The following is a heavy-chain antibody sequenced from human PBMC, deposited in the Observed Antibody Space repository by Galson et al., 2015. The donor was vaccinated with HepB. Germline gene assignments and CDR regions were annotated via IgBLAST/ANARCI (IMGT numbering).Heavy chain of an antibody. Sequence: SLRLSCAASGFTFSSYGMHWVRQAPGKGLEWVAVISYDGSNKYYADSVKGRFTISRDNSKNTLYLQMNSLRAEDTAVYYCAKGEYCSSHTHRYYYGMDVWGQGTTVTVSS. D-gene: IGHD2-2*01. V-gene: IGHV3-30*18. CDR3: AKGEYCSSHTHRYYYGMDV. CDR2: ISYDGSNK. CDR1: GFTFSSYG. J-gene: IGHJ6*02.